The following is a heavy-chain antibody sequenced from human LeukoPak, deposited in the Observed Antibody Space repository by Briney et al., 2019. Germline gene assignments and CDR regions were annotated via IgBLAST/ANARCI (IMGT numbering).Heavy chain of an antibody. CDR2: MKPNSGNT. CDR3: ASDIAVAGGAFDI. D-gene: IGHD6-19*01. V-gene: IGHV1-8*01. CDR1: GYTFTSYD. J-gene: IGHJ3*02. Sequence: GASVKVSCKASGYTFTSYDINWVRQGTGQGLEWMGWMKPNSGNTGYAQKFQGGVTISVDTSKNQFSLKLSSVTAADTAVYYCASDIAVAGGAFDIWGQGTMVTVSS.